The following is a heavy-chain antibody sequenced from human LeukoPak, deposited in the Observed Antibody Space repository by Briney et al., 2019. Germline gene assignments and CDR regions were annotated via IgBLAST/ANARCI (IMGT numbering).Heavy chain of an antibody. J-gene: IGHJ4*02. CDR1: GGSFSGYY. V-gene: IGHV4-34*01. CDR3: ARGLPKLELQKGYFDY. D-gene: IGHD1-7*01. CDR2: INHSGST. Sequence: SSETLSLTCAVYGGSFSGYYWSWIRQPPGKGLEWIGEINHSGSTNYNPSLKSRVTISVDTSKNQFSLKLSSVTAADTAVYYCARGLPKLELQKGYFDYWGQGTLVTVSS.